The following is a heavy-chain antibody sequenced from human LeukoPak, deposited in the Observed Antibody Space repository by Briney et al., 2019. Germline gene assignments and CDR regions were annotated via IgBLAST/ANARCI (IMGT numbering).Heavy chain of an antibody. J-gene: IGHJ4*02. CDR2: INPNSGDT. V-gene: IGHV1-2*02. D-gene: IGHD6-13*01. Sequence: ASVKVSCKASGYTFSGYYLHWVRQAPGQGLQWVGWINPNSGDTHYAQMFQGRVTMTRDKSINTVHMEQRRVRSDDTAVYYCAKSAQYSSAWFTGSFDYWGQGTLVTVSS. CDR1: GYTFSGYY. CDR3: AKSAQYSSAWFTGSFDY.